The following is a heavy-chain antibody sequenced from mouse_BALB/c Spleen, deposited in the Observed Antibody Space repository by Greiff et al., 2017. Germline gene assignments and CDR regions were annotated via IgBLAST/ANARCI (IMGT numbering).Heavy chain of an antibody. CDR3: ARSGSITTVVPHYFDY. CDR2: INPSSGYT. D-gene: IGHD1-1*01. Sequence: QVQLKQSAAELARPGASVKISCKASGYTFTSYTMHWVNQRPGQGLEWIGYINPSSGYTEYNQKFKDKTTLTADKSSSTAYMQLSSLTSEDSAVYYCARSGSITTVVPHYFDYWGQGTTLTVSS. CDR1: GYTFTSYT. J-gene: IGHJ2*01. V-gene: IGHV1-4*02.